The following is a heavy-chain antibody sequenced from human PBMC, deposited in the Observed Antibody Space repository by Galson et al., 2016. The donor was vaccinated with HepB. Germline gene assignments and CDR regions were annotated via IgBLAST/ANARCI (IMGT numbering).Heavy chain of an antibody. V-gene: IGHV3-48*04. Sequence: SLRLSCAASGFTFSAYSMNWVRQAPGKGLEWVAYISYTYTIYYADSVRGRFTISRDNAENSLSLQMNGLRVEDTAMYYCTRDPHALDNWGQGTLVTVST. CDR3: TRDPHALDN. D-gene: IGHD2-2*01. CDR2: ISYTYTI. CDR1: GFTFSAYS. J-gene: IGHJ4*02.